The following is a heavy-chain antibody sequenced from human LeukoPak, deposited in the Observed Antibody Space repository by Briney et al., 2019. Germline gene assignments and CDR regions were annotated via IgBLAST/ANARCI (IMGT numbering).Heavy chain of an antibody. V-gene: IGHV4-34*01. Sequence: SETLSLTCAVYGGSFSGYYWSWIRQPPGKGLEWIGEIYHSGSTNYNPSLKSRVTISVDKSKNQFSLKLSSVTAADTAVYYCARDGSRLDAFDIWGQGTMVTVSS. D-gene: IGHD1-26*01. CDR1: GGSFSGYY. J-gene: IGHJ3*02. CDR2: IYHSGST. CDR3: ARDGSRLDAFDI.